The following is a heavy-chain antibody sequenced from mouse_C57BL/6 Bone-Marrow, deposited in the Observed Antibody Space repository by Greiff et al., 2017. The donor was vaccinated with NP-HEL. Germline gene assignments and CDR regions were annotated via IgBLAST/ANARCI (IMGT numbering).Heavy chain of an antibody. Sequence: QVQLKESGPGLVQPSQSLSITCTVSGFSLTSYGVHWVRQSPGKGLEWLGVIWSGGSTDYNAAFISRLSISKDNSKSQVFFKMNSLQADDTAIYYCARNWGDGYYWYFDVWGTGTTVTVSS. CDR2: IWSGGST. J-gene: IGHJ1*03. CDR3: ARNWGDGYYWYFDV. V-gene: IGHV2-2*01. D-gene: IGHD2-3*01. CDR1: GFSLTSYG.